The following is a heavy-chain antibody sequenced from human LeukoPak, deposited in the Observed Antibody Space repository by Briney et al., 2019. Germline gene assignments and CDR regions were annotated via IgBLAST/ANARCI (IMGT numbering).Heavy chain of an antibody. CDR2: ISGSGGST. J-gene: IGHJ4*02. V-gene: IGHV3-23*01. CDR1: GFTFSSYA. CDR3: ARRREVAGRIPATILGEIDY. D-gene: IGHD2-2*02. Sequence: PGGSLRLSCAASGFTFSSYAMSWVRQAPGKGLEWVSAISGSGGSTYYADSVKGRFTISRDNSKNTLYLQMNSLRVEDTAVYYCARRREVAGRIPATILGEIDYWGQGTLVTVSS.